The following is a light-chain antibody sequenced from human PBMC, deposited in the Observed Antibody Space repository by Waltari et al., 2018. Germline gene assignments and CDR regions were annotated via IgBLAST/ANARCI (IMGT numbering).Light chain of an antibody. CDR1: SRATGSLDL. CDR2: EAM. V-gene: IGLV2-23*01. Sequence: HSALTQPASVTGSPGQSVTISCTGTSRATGSLDLVYWFQQHPVKAPKLLIHEAMKRPSGVSNRYSGSKSGVTASLTISGLRADDEADYYCCAYAGNSVYVFGTGTKVTVL. CDR3: CAYAGNSVYV. J-gene: IGLJ1*01.